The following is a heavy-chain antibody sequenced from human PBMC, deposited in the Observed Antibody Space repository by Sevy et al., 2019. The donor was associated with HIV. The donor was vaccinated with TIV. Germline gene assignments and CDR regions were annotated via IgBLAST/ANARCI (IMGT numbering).Heavy chain of an antibody. CDR1: GYYFTGYY. CDR2: INPNGGGT. D-gene: IGHD3-10*01. V-gene: IGHV1-2*02. Sequence: ASVKVSCKASGYYFTGYYVHWVRQAPGQGLEWMGWINPNGGGTNIGQKFHGRVTMSRDTSITTAYMELTGLRSNDTGVYFCARSVYGSGTYLNDYWGQGTLVTVSS. CDR3: ARSVYGSGTYLNDY. J-gene: IGHJ4*02.